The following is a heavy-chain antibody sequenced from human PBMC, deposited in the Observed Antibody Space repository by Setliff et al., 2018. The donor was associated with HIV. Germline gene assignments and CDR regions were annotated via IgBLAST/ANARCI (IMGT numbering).Heavy chain of an antibody. CDR1: GGSISHYY. J-gene: IGHJ5*02. Sequence: PSETLSLTCTVSGGSISHYYWNWIRQPPGKGLEWIGSIYHSGSTYYNPSLKSRVTISLDTSKNQFSLKLSSVTAADTAVYYCARDIQAAGTGWFDPWGQGTLVTVSS. D-gene: IGHD6-13*01. CDR3: ARDIQAAGTGWFDP. V-gene: IGHV4-38-2*02. CDR2: IYHSGST.